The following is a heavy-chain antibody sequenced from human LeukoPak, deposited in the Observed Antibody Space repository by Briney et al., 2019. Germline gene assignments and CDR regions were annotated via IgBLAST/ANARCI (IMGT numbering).Heavy chain of an antibody. CDR2: IRSDGSST. D-gene: IGHD3-22*01. CDR3: AREQGYYSVPGY. Sequence: GGSLRLSCAASGFTFSSYSMNWVRQAPGKGPVWVSRIRSDGSSTDYADSVKGRFAISRDNAKNTLYLQMNSLRAEDTAVYYCAREQGYYSVPGYWGQGTQVTVSS. CDR1: GFTFSSYS. J-gene: IGHJ4*02. V-gene: IGHV3-74*01.